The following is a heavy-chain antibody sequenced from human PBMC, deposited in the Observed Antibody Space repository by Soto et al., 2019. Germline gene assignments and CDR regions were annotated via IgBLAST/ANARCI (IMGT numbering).Heavy chain of an antibody. CDR3: AISVLPGGGYFAP. D-gene: IGHD3-16*01. V-gene: IGHV4-39*01. Sequence: SETLSLTCTVSGGSIRSADYSWGWIRQPPGKGLEWIATMFYTGTTYYNPSLKSRVTISADTYKKRFFLKMTSVTAADTAVYYCAISVLPGGGYFAPWGQGTLVTVSS. CDR1: GGSIRSADYS. J-gene: IGHJ5*02. CDR2: MFYTGTT.